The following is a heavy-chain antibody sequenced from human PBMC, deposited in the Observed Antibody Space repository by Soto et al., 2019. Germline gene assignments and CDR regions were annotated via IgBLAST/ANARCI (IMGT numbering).Heavy chain of an antibody. V-gene: IGHV3-30*18. J-gene: IGHJ6*02. CDR3: AKDRRATHRLYGMDV. D-gene: IGHD5-12*01. CDR1: GFTFSSYG. Sequence: QVQLVESGGGVVQPGRSLRLSCAASGFTFSSYGMHWVRQAPGKGLEWVAVISYDGSNKYYADSVKGRFTISRDNSKNTLYLQMNSLRAEDTAVYYCAKDRRATHRLYGMDVWGQGTTVTVSS. CDR2: ISYDGSNK.